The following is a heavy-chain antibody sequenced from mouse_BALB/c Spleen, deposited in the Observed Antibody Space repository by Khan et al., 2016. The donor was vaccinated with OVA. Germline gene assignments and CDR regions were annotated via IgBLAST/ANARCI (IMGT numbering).Heavy chain of an antibody. V-gene: IGHV3-1*02. D-gene: IGHD1-1*01. CDR2: IHYSGST. Sequence: EVQLQESGPDLVKPSQSLSLTCTVTGYSITSGYSWHCIRQFPGNKLEWMGYIHYSGSTNYNPSFKSRISITRDTSKNQFFLQLNSVTTEDTATDYCARSGTTVVAYWYFDVWGAGTTVTVSS. CDR1: GYSITSGYS. J-gene: IGHJ1*01. CDR3: ARSGTTVVAYWYFDV.